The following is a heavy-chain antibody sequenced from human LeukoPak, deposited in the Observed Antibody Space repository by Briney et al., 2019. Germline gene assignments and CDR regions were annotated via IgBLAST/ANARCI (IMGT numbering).Heavy chain of an antibody. D-gene: IGHD3-22*01. Sequence: GGSLRLSCAASGFTFSSYGMHWVRQAPGKGLEWVAFIRYDGSNKYYADSVKGRFTISRDNSKNTLYLQMNSLRAEDTAVYYCAKGTMIVVVYYFDYWGQGTLVTVSS. CDR3: AKGTMIVVVYYFDY. J-gene: IGHJ4*02. CDR2: IRYDGSNK. CDR1: GFTFSSYG. V-gene: IGHV3-30*02.